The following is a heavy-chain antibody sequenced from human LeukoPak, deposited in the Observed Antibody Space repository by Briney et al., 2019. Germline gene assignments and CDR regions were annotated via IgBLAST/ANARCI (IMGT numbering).Heavy chain of an antibody. J-gene: IGHJ6*02. CDR1: GFTFSSYG. D-gene: IGHD6-13*01. V-gene: IGHV3-30*18. Sequence: GRSLRLSCAASGFTFSSYGMHWVRQAQGKGLEWVAVISYDGSNKYYADSVKGRFTISRDNSKNTLYLQMNSLRAEDTAVYYCAKAAAGNHYYGMDVWGQGTTVTVSS. CDR2: ISYDGSNK. CDR3: AKAAAGNHYYGMDV.